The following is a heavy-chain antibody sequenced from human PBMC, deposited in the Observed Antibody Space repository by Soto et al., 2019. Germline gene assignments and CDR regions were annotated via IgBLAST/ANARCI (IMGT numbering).Heavy chain of an antibody. Sequence: SETLSLTCAVSGGSLNNGGYSWGCFRRPPGKGLEYIASIYYSGSTYYNPSLKSRVTISLDKSKNQFSLNLNSVTAADTAVYYCARVGGNTAMANWGQGTLVTVSS. CDR3: ARVGGNTAMAN. D-gene: IGHD5-18*01. CDR1: GGSLNNGGYS. CDR2: IYYSGST. J-gene: IGHJ4*02. V-gene: IGHV4-30-2*01.